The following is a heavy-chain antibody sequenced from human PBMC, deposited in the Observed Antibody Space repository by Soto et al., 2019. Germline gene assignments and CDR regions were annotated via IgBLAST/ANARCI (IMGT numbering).Heavy chain of an antibody. CDR1: GYTFSSYA. V-gene: IGHV1-3*01. CDR3: ARDTGDGTFDF. CDR2: INAGYGNT. J-gene: IGHJ4*02. D-gene: IGHD7-27*01. Sequence: SVKVSCKASGYTFSSYAMHWVRQAPGQRLEWMGWINAGYGNTKSSQKFQDRVTISRDTSASTAYMELTSLRSEDTAVYYCARDTGDGTFDFWGQGTLVTVSS.